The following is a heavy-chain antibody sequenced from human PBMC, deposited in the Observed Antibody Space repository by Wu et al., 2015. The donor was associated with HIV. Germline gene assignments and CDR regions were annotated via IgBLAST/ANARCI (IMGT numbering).Heavy chain of an antibody. D-gene: IGHD3-3*01. Sequence: QVKLVQSGAEVKKPGASVKVSCKASGYTFTSYGISWVRQAPGQGLEWMGWISAYNGNTNYAQKLQGRVTMTTDTSTSTAYMELRSLRSDDTAVYYCARDHVPTDFWSGYEGHYMDVWGKGTTVTVSS. V-gene: IGHV1-18*01. J-gene: IGHJ6*03. CDR3: ARDHVPTDFWSGYEGHYMDV. CDR1: GYTFTSYG. CDR2: ISAYNGNT.